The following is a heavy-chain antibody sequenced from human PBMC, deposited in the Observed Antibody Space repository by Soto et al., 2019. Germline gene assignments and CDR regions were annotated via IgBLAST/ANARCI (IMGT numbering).Heavy chain of an antibody. J-gene: IGHJ3*02. Sequence: PSETLSLTCTVSGGSISSGDYYWSWIRQPPGKGLEWIGYIYYSGSTYYNPSLKSRVTISVDTSKNQFSLKLSSVTAADTAVYYCAILSPLTHAFDIWGQGTMVTVSS. V-gene: IGHV4-30-4*02. CDR2: IYYSGST. CDR1: GGSISSGDYY. CDR3: AILSPLTHAFDI.